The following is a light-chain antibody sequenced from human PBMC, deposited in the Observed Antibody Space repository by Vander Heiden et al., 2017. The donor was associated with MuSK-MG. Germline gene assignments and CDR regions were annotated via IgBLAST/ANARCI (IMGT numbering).Light chain of an antibody. CDR1: QTISTF. CDR3: QQSYSFPWT. CDR2: LAS. Sequence: DIQMNQSPSSLSASVGDRVIITCRASQTISTFLNWYQHKPGKAPKLLIFLASTLQRGVPSRFSGSGSGTDFTLTITSLQPEDFATYYCQQSYSFPWTFGQGTKL. V-gene: IGKV1-39*01. J-gene: IGKJ1*01.